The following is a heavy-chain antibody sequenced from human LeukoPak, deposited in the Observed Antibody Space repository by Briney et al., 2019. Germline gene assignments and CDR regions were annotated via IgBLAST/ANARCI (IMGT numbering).Heavy chain of an antibody. D-gene: IGHD6-19*01. J-gene: IGHJ4*02. Sequence: PGGSLRLSCAASGFTFSSYSMNWVRQAPGKGLEWVSSISSSSSYIYYADSVKGRFTISRDNAKNSLYLQMNSLRAEDTAVYYCARSPAGIAVAGTIWNDYWGQGTLVTVSS. CDR3: ARSPAGIAVAGTIWNDY. CDR1: GFTFSSYS. CDR2: ISSSSSYI. V-gene: IGHV3-21*01.